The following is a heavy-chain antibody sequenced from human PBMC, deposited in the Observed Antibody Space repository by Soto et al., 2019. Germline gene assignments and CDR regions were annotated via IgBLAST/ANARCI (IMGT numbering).Heavy chain of an antibody. CDR3: AHSLQRLIRWRYSGQFDY. V-gene: IGHV2-5*02. Sequence: QITLKESGPTLVKPTQTLTLTCTFSGFSLSTSGVGVGWIRQPPGKALEWLALIYWDGDQRYSPSLKSRLATTKDTTKSKVVLTMTNMDPVDTAAYYCAHSLQRLIRWRYSGQFDYWGQGTLVTVSS. D-gene: IGHD2-15*01. J-gene: IGHJ4*02. CDR1: GFSLSTSGVG. CDR2: IYWDGDQ.